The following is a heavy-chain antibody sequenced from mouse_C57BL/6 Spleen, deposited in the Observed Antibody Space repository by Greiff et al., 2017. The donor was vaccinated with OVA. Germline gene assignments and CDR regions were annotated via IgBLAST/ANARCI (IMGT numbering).Heavy chain of an antibody. CDR1: GYTFTSYW. J-gene: IGHJ3*01. Sequence: QVQLQQPGAELVKPGASVKLSCKASGYTFTSYWMHWVKQRPGRGLEWIGRIDPNSGGTKYNEKFKSKATLTVDKPSSTAYMQLSSQTSEDSAVYYCARDSSGYEAWFAYWGQGTLVTVSA. V-gene: IGHV1-72*01. CDR2: IDPNSGGT. D-gene: IGHD3-2*02. CDR3: ARDSSGYEAWFAY.